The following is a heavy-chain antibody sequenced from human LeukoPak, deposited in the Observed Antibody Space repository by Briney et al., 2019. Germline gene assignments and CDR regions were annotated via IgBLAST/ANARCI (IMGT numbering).Heavy chain of an antibody. V-gene: IGHV1-2*06. CDR1: GYTLTDYY. J-gene: IGHJ4*02. CDR3: ARVGYYESSGYYEY. CDR2: INPNSGGT. Sequence: ASVKVSCKASGYTLTDYYMHWVRQAPGQGLEWMGRINPNSGGTNYAQKFQGGVTMTRDTSISTVYMELSRLRSDDTAVYYCARVGYYESSGYYEYWGQGTLVTVSS. D-gene: IGHD3-22*01.